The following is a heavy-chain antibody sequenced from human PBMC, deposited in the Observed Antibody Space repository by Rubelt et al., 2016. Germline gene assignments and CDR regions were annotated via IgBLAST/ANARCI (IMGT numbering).Heavy chain of an antibody. Sequence: QLQLQESGPGLVKPSETLSLTCTVSVGSISSNSYYWGWIRQPPGKGLEWVAVISHDGNYYQHADSVKGRLTIPRDNSKKTLYLQMNSLRPEDTAMDYCASCEAAPGNFDYWGQGTLVAVSS. CDR2: ISHDGNYY. J-gene: IGHJ4*02. D-gene: IGHD6-25*01. V-gene: IGHV3-30*04. CDR1: VGSISSNS. CDR3: ASCEAAPGNFDY.